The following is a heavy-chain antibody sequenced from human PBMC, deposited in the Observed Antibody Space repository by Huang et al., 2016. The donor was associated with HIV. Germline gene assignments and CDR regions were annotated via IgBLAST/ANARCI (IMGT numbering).Heavy chain of an antibody. CDR3: AREIMISFGGPFDS. CDR2: INHAGVT. CDR1: GGSFSGYF. Sequence: QVQLEQWGAGLLKPSETLSLTCAVYGGSFSGYFWNWIRQSPGKGLEWIGQINHAGVTDYNPSLKRRATISVDTSKNQVSLKLTSVTAADTAIYYCAREIMISFGGPFDSWGHGNLVTVSS. D-gene: IGHD3-16*01. J-gene: IGHJ5*01. V-gene: IGHV4-34*02.